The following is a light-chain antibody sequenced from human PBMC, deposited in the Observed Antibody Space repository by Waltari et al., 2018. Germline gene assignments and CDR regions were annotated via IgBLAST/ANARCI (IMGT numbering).Light chain of an antibody. V-gene: IGKV3-20*01. CDR3: QQYGSSPRT. CDR1: QSVTSSH. CDR2: GAS. Sequence: EIVLTQSPGTLSLSPGASATLSCRASQSVTSSHLAWYQQKPGQAPGLLIYGASSRATAIPDRFSGSGSGTDFTLTISRLEAEDFAVYYCQQYGSSPRTFGQGTKVEIK. J-gene: IGKJ1*01.